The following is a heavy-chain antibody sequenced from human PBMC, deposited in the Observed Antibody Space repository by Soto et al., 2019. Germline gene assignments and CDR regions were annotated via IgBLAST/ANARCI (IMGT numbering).Heavy chain of an antibody. V-gene: IGHV1-69*04. CDR2: IIPILGIA. D-gene: IGHD2-2*01. CDR3: AREVVVPAAMIYYYYYMDV. J-gene: IGHJ6*03. CDR1: GGTFSSYT. Sequence: GASVKVSCKASGGTFSSYTISWVRQAPGQGLEWMGRIIPILGIANYAQKFQGRVTITADKSTSTAYMELSSLRSEDTAVYYCAREVVVPAAMIYYYYYMDVWGKGTTVTVSS.